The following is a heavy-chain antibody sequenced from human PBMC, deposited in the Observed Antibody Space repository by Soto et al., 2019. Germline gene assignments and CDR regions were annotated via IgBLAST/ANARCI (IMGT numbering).Heavy chain of an antibody. CDR3: ARAPGYGNQPGDYWYFDL. J-gene: IGHJ2*01. D-gene: IGHD4-4*01. CDR2: IYSGGST. CDR1: GFTVSSNY. Sequence: EVQLVETGGGLIQPGGSLRLSCAASGFTVSSNYMSWVRQAPGKGLEWVSVIYSGGSTYYADSVKGRFTISRDNSKNTLYLQMNSLRAEDTAVYYCARAPGYGNQPGDYWYFDLWGRGTLVTVSS. V-gene: IGHV3-53*02.